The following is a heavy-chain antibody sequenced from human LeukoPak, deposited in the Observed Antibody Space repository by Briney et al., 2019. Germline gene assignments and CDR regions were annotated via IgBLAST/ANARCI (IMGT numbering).Heavy chain of an antibody. D-gene: IGHD6-13*01. CDR3: AKGRHLTGYSSRGFDY. V-gene: IGHV3-11*04. CDR2: ISSSGSTI. J-gene: IGHJ4*02. Sequence: PGGSLRLSCAASGFTFSDYYMSWIRQAPGKGLEWVSYISSSGSTIYYADSVKGRFTISRDNAKNSLYLQMNSLRAEDTAVYYCAKGRHLTGYSSRGFDYWGQGTLVTVSS. CDR1: GFTFSDYY.